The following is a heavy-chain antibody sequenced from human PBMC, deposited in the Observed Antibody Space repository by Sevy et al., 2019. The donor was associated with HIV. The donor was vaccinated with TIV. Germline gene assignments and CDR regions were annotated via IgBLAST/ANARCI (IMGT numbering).Heavy chain of an antibody. CDR3: ARYARGDAARLDY. V-gene: IGHV3-30*09. Sequence: GGSLRLSCSVSGFNFSTYAMHWIRQAPGKGLEWVAVVSSDVIRKYYGASVRGRFAISSDNSNKTLTLQMNRLGIEDTAGYYGARYARGDAARLDYWGQGTLVTVSS. J-gene: IGHJ4*02. D-gene: IGHD3-16*01. CDR1: GFNFSTYA. CDR2: VSSDVIRK.